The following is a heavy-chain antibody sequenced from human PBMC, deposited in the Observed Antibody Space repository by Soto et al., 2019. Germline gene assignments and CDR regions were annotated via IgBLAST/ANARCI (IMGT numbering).Heavy chain of an antibody. CDR1: GYSFTSYW. J-gene: IGHJ6*02. CDR2: IYPGDSDT. V-gene: IGHV5-51*01. CDR3: ARSIGYCSSTSCDPSNYYYYYGMDV. D-gene: IGHD2-2*01. Sequence: PGESLKISCKGSGYSFTSYWIGWVRQMPGKGLEWMGIIYPGDSDTRYSPSFQGQVTISADKSISTAYLQWSSLKASDTAMYYCARSIGYCSSTSCDPSNYYYYYGMDVWGQGTTVTVSS.